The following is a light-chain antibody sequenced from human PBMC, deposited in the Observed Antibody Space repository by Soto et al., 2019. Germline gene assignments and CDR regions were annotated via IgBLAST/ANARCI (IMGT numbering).Light chain of an antibody. V-gene: IGKV1-39*01. Sequence: DIQMTQSPSSLSASVGDRVTITCRASQGISTYLNWYQQKPGKAPKLLIYAASSLQTGVPSRFSGSRSGTDFALTISSLQREDFATYYCQQTDTFPRTFGQGTKVDIK. CDR3: QQTDTFPRT. CDR2: AAS. J-gene: IGKJ1*01. CDR1: QGISTY.